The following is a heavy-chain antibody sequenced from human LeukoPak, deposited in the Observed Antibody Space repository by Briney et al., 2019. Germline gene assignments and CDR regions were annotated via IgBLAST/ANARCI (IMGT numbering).Heavy chain of an antibody. CDR1: GFTFSSYA. CDR3: AKVETSGGANCYALDY. J-gene: IGHJ4*02. Sequence: PGGSLRLSCAASGFTFSSYAMTWVRQAPDKGLEWVSAISGSDGSTYYADSVKGRFTISRDDSQNTLYLQMNSLSAEDTAVYYCAKVETSGGANCYALDYWGQGILVTVSS. CDR2: ISGSDGST. V-gene: IGHV3-23*01. D-gene: IGHD2-2*01.